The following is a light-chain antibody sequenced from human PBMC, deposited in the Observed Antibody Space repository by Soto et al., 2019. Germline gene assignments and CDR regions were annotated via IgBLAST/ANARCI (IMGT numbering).Light chain of an antibody. Sequence: EIVLTQSPGTLSLSPGEGANLFCRASQTVSSSYLAWYQQKRGQAPRLLIYGTSNRATGIPDRFSGSGSGTDFTLTISRLEPEDFAVYHCQLYGSSPLYSFAQGTELEIK. V-gene: IGKV3-20*01. J-gene: IGKJ2*01. CDR1: QTVSSSY. CDR3: QLYGSSPLYS. CDR2: GTS.